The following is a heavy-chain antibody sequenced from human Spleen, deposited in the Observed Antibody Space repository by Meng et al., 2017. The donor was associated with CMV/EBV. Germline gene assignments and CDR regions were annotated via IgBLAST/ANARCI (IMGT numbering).Heavy chain of an antibody. V-gene: IGHV4-59*01. Sequence: SETLSLTCNVSGGSISSYYWSWIRQPPGKGLEWIGYIHYSGSTNNNPPLRGRVTISVDTSKNQFSLRLNSVTAADTAVYYCATHFDTTGYRSFDIWGQGTMVTVSS. CDR2: IHYSGST. J-gene: IGHJ3*02. D-gene: IGHD3-16*02. CDR1: GGSISSYY. CDR3: ATHFDTTGYRSFDI.